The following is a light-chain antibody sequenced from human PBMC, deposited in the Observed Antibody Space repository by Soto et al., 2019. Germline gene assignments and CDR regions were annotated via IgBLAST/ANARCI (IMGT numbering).Light chain of an antibody. Sequence: EIVLTQSPGTLSLSPGERATLSCRASQSVSSSYLAWYQQNPGQAPRLLIYGASSRATGIPDRFSGSGSGTDFTLTISKLEPEDFEVAYCQQYGSSPRYTFGQGTKLEIK. CDR3: QQYGSSPRYT. J-gene: IGKJ2*01. CDR1: QSVSSSY. CDR2: GAS. V-gene: IGKV3-20*01.